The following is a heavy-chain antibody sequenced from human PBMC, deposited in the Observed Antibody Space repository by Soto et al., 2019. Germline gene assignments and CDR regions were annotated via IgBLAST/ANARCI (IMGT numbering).Heavy chain of an antibody. D-gene: IGHD1-7*01. CDR3: GRGRSGELVVFY. Sequence: QVQLVQSGAEVKKSGASEKVSCKASGYTFTGYYIHWVRQAPGQGPEWMGESSPNSGGTKYAQKFQGRVTMTRDTSISTVYMELTNLSPDDTAVYYCGRGRSGELVVFYWGQGTLVTVYS. CDR1: GYTFTGYY. J-gene: IGHJ4*02. CDR2: SSPNSGGT. V-gene: IGHV1-2*02.